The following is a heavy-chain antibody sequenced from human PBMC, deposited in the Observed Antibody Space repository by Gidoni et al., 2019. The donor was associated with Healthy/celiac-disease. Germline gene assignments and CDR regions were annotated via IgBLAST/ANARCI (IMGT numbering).Heavy chain of an antibody. CDR2: INPNSGGT. CDR3: ARDQAFVNIAARLRTGRMSY. Sequence: QVQLVQSGAEVKKPGASVKVSCKASGYTFTGYYMHWVRQAPGQGLEWMGWINPNSGGTNYAQKFQGRVTMTRDTSISTAYMELSRLRSDDTAVYYCARDQAFVNIAARLRTGRMSYWGQGTLVTVSS. CDR1: GYTFTGYY. D-gene: IGHD6-6*01. J-gene: IGHJ4*02. V-gene: IGHV1-2*02.